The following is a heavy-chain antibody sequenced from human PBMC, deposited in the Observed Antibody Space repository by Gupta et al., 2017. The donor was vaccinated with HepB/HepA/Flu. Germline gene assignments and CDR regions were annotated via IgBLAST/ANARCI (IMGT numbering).Heavy chain of an antibody. CDR3: ARRTIAGGTLYNWFDP. V-gene: IGHV2-5*02. J-gene: IGHJ5*02. D-gene: IGHD6-25*01. Sequence: IRQPPGKALEWLALVYWDDDKRYSPSLQSRLTITKDTFKNQVVLTMTNMDPVDTATYYCARRTIAGGTLYNWFDPWGHGTLVTVSS. CDR2: VYWDDDK.